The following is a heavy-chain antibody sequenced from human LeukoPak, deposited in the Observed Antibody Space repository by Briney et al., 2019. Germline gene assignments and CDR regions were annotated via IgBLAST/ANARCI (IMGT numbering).Heavy chain of an antibody. CDR1: GFTFSSYE. Sequence: GRSLRLSCAASGFTFSSYEMNWVRQAPGKGLEWVSYIDFGGTTINYADCVKGRFTIGRDNAKNSVYLQMNSLRAEDTAVYYCAKDSGGSCYMCAFDIWGQGTMVTVSS. V-gene: IGHV3-48*03. J-gene: IGHJ3*02. CDR2: IDFGGTTI. CDR3: AKDSGGSCYMCAFDI. D-gene: IGHD2-15*01.